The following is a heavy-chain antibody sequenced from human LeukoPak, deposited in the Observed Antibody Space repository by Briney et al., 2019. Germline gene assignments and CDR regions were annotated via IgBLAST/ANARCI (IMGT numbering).Heavy chain of an antibody. D-gene: IGHD1-26*01. J-gene: IGHJ4*02. CDR1: GFTFDDYG. CDR3: AKGAIVGATTYDDY. CDR2: INWNGGST. Sequence: SGGSLRLSCAASGFTFDDYGMSWVRQAPGKGLEWVSGINWNGGSTGYADSVKGRFTISRDNAKNSLYLQMNSLRAEDTAVYYCAKGAIVGATTYDDYWGQGTPVTVSS. V-gene: IGHV3-20*04.